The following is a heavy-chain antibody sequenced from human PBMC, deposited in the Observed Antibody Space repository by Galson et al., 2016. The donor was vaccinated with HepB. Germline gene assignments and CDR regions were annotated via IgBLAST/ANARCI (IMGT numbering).Heavy chain of an antibody. CDR1: GFTFGNAW. J-gene: IGHJ5*02. CDR3: VRGGSKYPRSARFDP. Sequence: SLRLSCAASGFTFGNAWMNWVRQAPGKGLEWVGRIRSKNDGGTTDYASPVQGRFTISRDDAKNTLYLQMNSLRAEDTAVYYCVRGGSKYPRSARFDPWGQGTLVTVSS. CDR2: IRSKNDGGTT. D-gene: IGHD1-26*01. V-gene: IGHV3-15*01.